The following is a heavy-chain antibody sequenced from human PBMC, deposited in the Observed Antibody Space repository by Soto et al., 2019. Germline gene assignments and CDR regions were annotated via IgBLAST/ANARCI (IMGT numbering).Heavy chain of an antibody. D-gene: IGHD4-17*01. CDR2: ISYDGSNK. CDR3: AKDLGYYGGNLKLGFYYYYGMDV. CDR1: GFTFSSYG. Sequence: GGSLRLSCAASGFTFSSYGMHWVRQAPGKGLEWVAVISYDGSNKYYADSVKGRFTISRDNSKNTLYLQMNSLRAEDTAVYYCAKDLGYYGGNLKLGFYYYYGMDVWGQGTTVTVSS. J-gene: IGHJ6*02. V-gene: IGHV3-30*18.